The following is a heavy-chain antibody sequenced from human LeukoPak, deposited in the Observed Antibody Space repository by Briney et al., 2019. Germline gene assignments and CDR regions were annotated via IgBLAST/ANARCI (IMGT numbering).Heavy chain of an antibody. J-gene: IGHJ4*02. CDR3: ARGQHLDYLDY. Sequence: PGGSLRLSCAASGFTFSSYAMHWVRQAPGKGLEWVAVISYDGSNKYYADSVKGRFTISRDNSKNTLYLQMNSLRAEGTAVYYCARGQHLDYLDYWGQGTLVTVSS. CDR2: ISYDGSNK. D-gene: IGHD6-13*01. CDR1: GFTFSSYA. V-gene: IGHV3-30-3*01.